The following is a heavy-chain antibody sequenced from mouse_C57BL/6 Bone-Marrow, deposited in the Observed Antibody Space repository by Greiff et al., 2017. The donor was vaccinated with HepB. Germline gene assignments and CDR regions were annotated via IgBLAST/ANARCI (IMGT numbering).Heavy chain of an antibody. J-gene: IGHJ4*01. D-gene: IGHD3-1*01. CDR2: INYDGSTT. CDR3: ARDRGGDY. V-gene: IGHV5-16*01. CDR1: GFTFSDYY. Sequence: EVKLVESEGGLVQPGSSMKLSCTASGFTFSDYYMAWVRQVPEKGLEWVANINYDGSTTYYLDSLKSRFIISRDNAKNILYLQMSSLKSEDTATYYCARDRGGDYWGQGTSVTVSS.